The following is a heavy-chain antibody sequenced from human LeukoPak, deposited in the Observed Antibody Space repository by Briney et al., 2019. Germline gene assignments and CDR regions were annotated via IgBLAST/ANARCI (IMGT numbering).Heavy chain of an antibody. CDR3: ARGSAVAGPNGFDC. CDR1: GYTFTSYA. CDR2: INTNTGNP. D-gene: IGHD6-19*01. J-gene: IGHJ4*02. V-gene: IGHV7-4-1*02. Sequence: ASVKVSCKASGYTFTSYAMNWVRQAPGQGLEWMGWINTNTGNPTYAQGFTGRFVFSLDTSVSTAYLQISSLKAEDTAVYYCARGSAVAGPNGFDCWGQGTLVTVSS.